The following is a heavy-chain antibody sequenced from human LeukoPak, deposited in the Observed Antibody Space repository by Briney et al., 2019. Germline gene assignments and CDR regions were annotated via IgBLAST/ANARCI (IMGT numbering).Heavy chain of an antibody. Sequence: GGSLRLSCEASGLTFNKYWMTWVRQAPGKGLEWVANIKQDGSEKNYVDSVKGRFTISRDNAKNSLSLRMNSLSVEDTAVYYCATGYSSGWYFYFQHWGQGSLVSVSS. V-gene: IGHV3-7*01. CDR2: IKQDGSEK. CDR3: ATGYSSGWYFYFQH. CDR1: GLTFNKYW. J-gene: IGHJ1*01. D-gene: IGHD6-19*01.